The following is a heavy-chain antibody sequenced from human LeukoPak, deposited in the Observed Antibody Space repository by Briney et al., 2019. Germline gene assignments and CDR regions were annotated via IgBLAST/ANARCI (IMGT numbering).Heavy chain of an antibody. CDR3: ARHPISHIFWSGYSNPPPPNDY. V-gene: IGHV4-39*01. D-gene: IGHD3-3*01. CDR2: IHYRGTT. CDR1: GGSISSTSYY. J-gene: IGHJ4*02. Sequence: TSETLSLTCIVSGGSISSTSYYWGWIRQSPGKGLEWIGSIHYRGTTYYNPSLLSRVTISVDTSKNQFSLKLSSVTAADTAVYYCARHPISHIFWSGYSNPPPPNDYWGQGTLVTVSS.